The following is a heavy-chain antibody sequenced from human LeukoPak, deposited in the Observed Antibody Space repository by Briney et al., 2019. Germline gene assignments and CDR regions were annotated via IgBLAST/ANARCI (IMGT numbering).Heavy chain of an antibody. J-gene: IGHJ4*02. CDR1: GFTFINYY. CDR2: INLSGGST. V-gene: IGHV1-46*01. CDR3: ARDLDYGEKSEDY. D-gene: IGHD4/OR15-4a*01. Sequence: ASVKVSCKASGFTFINYYMHWVRQAPGQGLEWLGIINLSGGSTHYPQRFQDRVTMTRDTSTSTVYMELSSLRSEDTAVYYCARDLDYGEKSEDYWGQGTLVTVSS.